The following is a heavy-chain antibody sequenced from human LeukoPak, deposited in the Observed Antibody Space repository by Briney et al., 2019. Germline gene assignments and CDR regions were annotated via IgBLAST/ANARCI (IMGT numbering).Heavy chain of an antibody. J-gene: IGHJ5*02. CDR1: GYSISSGYF. CDR3: ARYSSGWDGRWFDP. V-gene: IGHV4-38-2*01. Sequence: SETLSLTCAVSGYSISSGYFWGWIRQPPGKGLEWIGSMYHTGTTYYNPSLRSRVTISGDTSKNQFFLKLSSVTAADTAVYYCARYSSGWDGRWFDPWGQGTLVTVSS. CDR2: MYHTGTT. D-gene: IGHD6-19*01.